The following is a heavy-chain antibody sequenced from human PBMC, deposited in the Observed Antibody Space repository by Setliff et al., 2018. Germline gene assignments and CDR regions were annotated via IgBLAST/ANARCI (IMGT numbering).Heavy chain of an antibody. CDR3: ARVYGGYFQ. CDR1: GDSISPYY. J-gene: IGHJ1*01. Sequence: SLTCTVSGDSISPYYWSWIRQPPGEGLEWVGYIYYSGSANYNPSPKSRVTISVDTSKNQFSLKLSSVTAADTAVYYCARVYGGYFQWGHGTLVTVSS. D-gene: IGHD2-21*02. CDR2: IYYSGSA. V-gene: IGHV4-59*01.